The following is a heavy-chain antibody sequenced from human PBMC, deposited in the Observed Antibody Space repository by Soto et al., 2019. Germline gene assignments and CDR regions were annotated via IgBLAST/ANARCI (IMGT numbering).Heavy chain of an antibody. D-gene: IGHD2-2*01. J-gene: IGHJ4*02. Sequence: GESLKISCEGSGYSFTSYWIGWVRQMHGKGLEWMGIIYPGDSDTRYSPSFQGQVTISADKSISTAYLQWSSLKASDTAMYYCARQSVPAAAISYFDYWGQGTLVTVSS. CDR3: ARQSVPAAAISYFDY. CDR1: GYSFTSYW. V-gene: IGHV5-51*01. CDR2: IYPGDSDT.